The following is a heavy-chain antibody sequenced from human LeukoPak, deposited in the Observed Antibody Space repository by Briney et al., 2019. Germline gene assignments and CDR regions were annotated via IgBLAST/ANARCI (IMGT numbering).Heavy chain of an antibody. CDR1: GGSTSRVGDY. J-gene: IGHJ4*02. Sequence: SETLSLTCTVSGGSTSRVGDYWTWVRQHPGKCRGWIGNTYYGANTYYHPSLKRRGTISIDTSKNQSSLKLTSVTAAETAVYYCVVWTGDYTVAYWGEGTLVTVSS. D-gene: IGHD4-17*01. CDR2: TYYGANT. V-gene: IGHV4-31*03. CDR3: VVWTGDYTVAY.